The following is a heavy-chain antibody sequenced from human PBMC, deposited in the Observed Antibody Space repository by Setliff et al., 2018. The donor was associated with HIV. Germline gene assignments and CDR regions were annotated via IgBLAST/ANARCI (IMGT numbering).Heavy chain of an antibody. CDR1: GFTFDNYT. D-gene: IGHD5-12*01. CDR3: AGAGPLDNYDWYHFAF. J-gene: IGHJ4*02. CDR2: ISWDGSST. Sequence: GGSLRLSCGASGFTFDNYTMHWARQVPGKGLEWLSLISWDGSSTYYADSVKGRFTISRDNARNSLYLQMNSLRAEDTAVYYCAGAGPLDNYDWYHFAFGGQGTLVTVSS. V-gene: IGHV3-43*01.